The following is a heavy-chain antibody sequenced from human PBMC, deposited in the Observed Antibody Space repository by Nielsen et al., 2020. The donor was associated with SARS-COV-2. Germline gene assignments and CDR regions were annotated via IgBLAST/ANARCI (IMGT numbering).Heavy chain of an antibody. V-gene: IGHV1-3*01. Sequence: ASVKVSCKASGYSFTSYAMHWVWQAPGQSLEWMGWINAGNGNTKYSQKFQGRVTMTRDTSANTAYMELSSLSSEDTAVYYCARERSREYGIDVWGQGTTVTVSS. D-gene: IGHD1-26*01. CDR3: ARERSREYGIDV. CDR1: GYSFTSYA. J-gene: IGHJ6*02. CDR2: INAGNGNT.